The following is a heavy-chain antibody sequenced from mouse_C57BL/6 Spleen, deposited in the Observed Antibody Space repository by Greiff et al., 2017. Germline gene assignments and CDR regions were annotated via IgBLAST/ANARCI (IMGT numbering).Heavy chain of an antibody. CDR2: ISYDGSN. Sequence: EVQRVESGPGLVKPSQSLSLTCSVTGYSITSGYYWNWIRQFPGNKLEWMGYISYDGSNNYNPSLKNRISITRDTSKNQFFLKLNSVTTEDTATYYCARGGYDSSMDYWGQGTSVTVSS. CDR1: GYSITSGYY. V-gene: IGHV3-6*01. D-gene: IGHD2-4*01. CDR3: ARGGYDSSMDY. J-gene: IGHJ4*01.